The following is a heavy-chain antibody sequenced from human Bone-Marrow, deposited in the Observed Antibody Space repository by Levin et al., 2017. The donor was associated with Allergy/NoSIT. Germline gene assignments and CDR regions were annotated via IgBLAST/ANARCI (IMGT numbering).Heavy chain of an antibody. CDR1: GFTFDDYA. J-gene: IGHJ3*01. Sequence: HPGGSLRLSCTTAGFTFDDYALHWVRQAPGKGLEWLAGITWNSRRIDYAESVRGRFTISRDNAKNSLYPQMDSLRSEDTALYFCAKAKWELSSLDGFDVWGQGTMVTVSS. CDR3: AKAKWELSSLDGFDV. V-gene: IGHV3-9*01. CDR2: ITWNSRRI. D-gene: IGHD4-23*01.